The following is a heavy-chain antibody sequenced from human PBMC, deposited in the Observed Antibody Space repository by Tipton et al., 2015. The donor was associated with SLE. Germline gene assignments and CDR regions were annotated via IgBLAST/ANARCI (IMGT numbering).Heavy chain of an antibody. CDR1: DDGSISSYY. CDR2: ISFGGGS. Sequence: TLSLTCTVSDDGSISSYYWNWIRQSPGKGLEWIGYISFGGGSYYNPSLKSRVTISLDTSKNQFSLQLTSVTPEDTAVYYCARGFLYDGFQVWGQGTLVTVSS. D-gene: IGHD2-2*02. CDR3: ARGFLYDGFQV. V-gene: IGHV4-59*12. J-gene: IGHJ1*01.